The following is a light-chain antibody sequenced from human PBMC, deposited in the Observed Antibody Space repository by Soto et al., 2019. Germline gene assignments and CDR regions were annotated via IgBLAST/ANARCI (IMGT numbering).Light chain of an antibody. CDR2: AAS. Sequence: DIQMTQSPSSLSASVGDRVTITCRASQSISSYLNWYQQKPGKAPKLLIYAASSLQSGVPSRFSGSESGTDITLTISSLQPEDFATYYCQQSYSTPRRTFGQGTKVDIK. J-gene: IGKJ1*01. V-gene: IGKV1-39*01. CDR3: QQSYSTPRRT. CDR1: QSISSY.